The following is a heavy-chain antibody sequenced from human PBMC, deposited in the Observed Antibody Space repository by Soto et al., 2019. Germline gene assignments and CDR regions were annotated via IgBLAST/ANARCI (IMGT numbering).Heavy chain of an antibody. D-gene: IGHD3-22*01. CDR2: IYYSGST. J-gene: IGHJ3*02. V-gene: IGHV4-31*03. Sequence: QVQLQESGPGLVKPSQTLSLTCTVSGGSISSGGYYWSWLRQHPGKGLEWIGYIYYSGSTYYNPSLKSRVTISVDTSKNQFALKLSSVTAADTAVYYCARFTMIVVVTDHDAFETWGQGTMVTVSS. CDR3: ARFTMIVVVTDHDAFET. CDR1: GGSISSGGYY.